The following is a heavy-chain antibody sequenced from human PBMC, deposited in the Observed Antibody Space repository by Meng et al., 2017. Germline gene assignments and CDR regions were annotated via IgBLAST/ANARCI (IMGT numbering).Heavy chain of an antibody. J-gene: IGHJ4*02. CDR2: ISWNSGSI. CDR3: AKEYQAYYDFWCGFGL. Sequence: SLKISCAASGFTFDDYAMHWVRQAPGKGLEWVSGISWNSGSIGYADSVKGRFTISRDNAKNSLYLQMNSLRAEDTALYYCAKEYQAYYDFWCGFGLWGQGTLVTVSS. D-gene: IGHD3-3*01. CDR1: GFTFDDYA. V-gene: IGHV3-9*01.